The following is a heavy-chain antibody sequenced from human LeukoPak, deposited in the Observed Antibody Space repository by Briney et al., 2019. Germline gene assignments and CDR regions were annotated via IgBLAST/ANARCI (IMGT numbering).Heavy chain of an antibody. CDR1: GGSISSYY. CDR3: ARDKYIYDSSGYYTFDY. J-gene: IGHJ4*02. CDR2: IYYSGST. V-gene: IGHV4-59*12. Sequence: PSETLSLTCTVSGGSISSYYWSWIRQPPGKGLEWIGYIYYSGSTNYNPSLKSRVTISVDTSKNQFSLKLSSVTAADTAVFYCARDKYIYDSSGYYTFDYWGQGTLVTVSS. D-gene: IGHD3-22*01.